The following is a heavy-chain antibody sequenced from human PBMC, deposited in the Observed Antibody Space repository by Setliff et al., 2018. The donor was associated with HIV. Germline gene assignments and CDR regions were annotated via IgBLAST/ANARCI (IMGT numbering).Heavy chain of an antibody. D-gene: IGHD6-13*01. J-gene: IGHJ6*02. Sequence: PSETLSLTCDVSGFSISSRYYWGWIRQSPGKGLEWIGNIYHTGSSYYNPSLNDRATISLDTSKNQFSLKLSSVTAADTAVYYCARVNAEQLVLTYYYGMDVWGQGTTVTVSS. CDR1: GFSISSRYY. CDR3: ARVNAEQLVLTYYYGMDV. CDR2: IYHTGSS. V-gene: IGHV4-38-2*01.